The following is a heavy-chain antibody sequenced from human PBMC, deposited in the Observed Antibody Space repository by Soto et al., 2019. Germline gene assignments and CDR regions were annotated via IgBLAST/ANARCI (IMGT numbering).Heavy chain of an antibody. V-gene: IGHV1-18*01. CDR3: AREYGNYGPDY. CDR1: GYTFTTYG. Sequence: ASVKVSCKASGYTFTTYGIDWVRQAPGQGLEWMGWISGYNGNTNYAQKLQGRVTMTSDTSTNTAYMELRSLRSDDTAVYYCAREYGNYGPDYCGRGTLVTVSS. D-gene: IGHD4-17*01. CDR2: ISGYNGNT. J-gene: IGHJ4*02.